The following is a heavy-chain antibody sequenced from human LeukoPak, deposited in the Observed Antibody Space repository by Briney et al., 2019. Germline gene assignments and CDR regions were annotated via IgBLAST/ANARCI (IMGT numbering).Heavy chain of an antibody. V-gene: IGHV3-21*04. D-gene: IGHD3-3*01. CDR2: ISSISSYI. CDR3: AKDGYYSSANHFARLHFDL. J-gene: IGHJ2*01. CDR1: GFTFSSYS. Sequence: PGGSLRPSCAASGFTFSSYSMNWVRPAPGKGLEWVSSISSISSYINYAGPVKGRFTISRDNSKNTLYLEMNSLRVEDTAIYYCAKDGYYSSANHFARLHFDLWGRGTRVTVSS.